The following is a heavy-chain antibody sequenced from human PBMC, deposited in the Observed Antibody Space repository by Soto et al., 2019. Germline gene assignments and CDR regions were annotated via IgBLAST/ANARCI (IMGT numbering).Heavy chain of an antibody. D-gene: IGHD3-16*02. J-gene: IGHJ4*02. CDR1: GGSISTGGYY. Sequence: SETLSLTCTVSGGSISTGGYYWSWIRQHPGKGLECIGYIYYSGSTNYNPSLKSRVTISVDTSKNQFSLKLSSVTAADTAVYYCARGEELSDSFDYWGQGTLVTVSS. CDR3: ARGEELSDSFDY. CDR2: IYYSGST. V-gene: IGHV4-61*08.